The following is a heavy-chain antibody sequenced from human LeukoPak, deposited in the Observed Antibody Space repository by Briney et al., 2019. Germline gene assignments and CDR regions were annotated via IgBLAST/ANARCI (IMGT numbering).Heavy chain of an antibody. CDR2: IHYSGST. CDR1: GGSISSYY. J-gene: IGHJ5*02. D-gene: IGHD4-11*01. Sequence: SETLSLTSTVSGGSISSYYWTWIRQPPGKRLEWIGYIHYSGSTNYNPSLKSRVTISVDTSKNQFSLKLSSVTAADTAVYYCARYSNYVSGFDPWGRGTLVTVSS. CDR3: ARYSNYVSGFDP. V-gene: IGHV4-59*01.